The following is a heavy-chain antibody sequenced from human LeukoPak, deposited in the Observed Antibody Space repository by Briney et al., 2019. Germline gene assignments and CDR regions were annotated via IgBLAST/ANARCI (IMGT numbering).Heavy chain of an antibody. Sequence: ASVKVSCKASGYTFTGYYMHWVRQAPGQGLEWMGWINPNSGGTNYAQKFQGRVTMTRDTSISTAYMELSRLRSDDTAVYYCAREMYYDFWRGSDYWGQGTPVTVSS. CDR3: AREMYYDFWRGSDY. CDR1: GYTFTGYY. CDR2: INPNSGGT. V-gene: IGHV1-2*02. D-gene: IGHD3-3*01. J-gene: IGHJ4*02.